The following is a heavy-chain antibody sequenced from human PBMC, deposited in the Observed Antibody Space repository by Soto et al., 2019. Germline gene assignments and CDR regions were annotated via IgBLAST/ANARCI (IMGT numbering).Heavy chain of an antibody. CDR1: GYTFTSYG. D-gene: IGHD1-1*01. V-gene: IGHV1-18*01. CDR3: ARGRYGDY. J-gene: IGHJ4*02. Sequence: QVHLVQSGAEVKKPGASVKVSCKGSGYTFTSYGITWVRQAPGQGLEWMGWISAHNGNTDYAQKRQGRVTGTRDTSKSTAYMELRSRRGDDTAVDYCARGRYGDYWGQGALVTVSS. CDR2: ISAHNGNT.